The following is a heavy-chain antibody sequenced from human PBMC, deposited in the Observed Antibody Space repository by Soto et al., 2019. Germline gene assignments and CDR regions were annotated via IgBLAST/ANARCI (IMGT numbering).Heavy chain of an antibody. Sequence: GGSLRLSCAASGFTFDDYAMHWVRQAPGKGLEWVSGISWNSGSIAYADSVEDRFTISRDNAKNSLYLQMNSLRAEDTALYYCAKEISYGVHDAFDIWGQGTMVTVSS. CDR2: ISWNSGSI. CDR3: AKEISYGVHDAFDI. J-gene: IGHJ3*02. D-gene: IGHD4-17*01. CDR1: GFTFDDYA. V-gene: IGHV3-9*01.